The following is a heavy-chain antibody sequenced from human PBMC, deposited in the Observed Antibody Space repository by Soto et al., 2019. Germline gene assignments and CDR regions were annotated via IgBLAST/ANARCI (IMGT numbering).Heavy chain of an antibody. CDR2: ISGSGGST. CDR1: GFTFSSYA. Sequence: GGSLRLSCAASGFTFSSYAMSWVRQAPGKGLEWVSAISGSGGSTYYADSVKGRFTISRDNSKNTLYLQMNSLRAEDTAVYYCAKVQPETAARVLLHAFDIWGQGTMVTVSS. D-gene: IGHD6-6*01. V-gene: IGHV3-23*01. CDR3: AKVQPETAARVLLHAFDI. J-gene: IGHJ3*02.